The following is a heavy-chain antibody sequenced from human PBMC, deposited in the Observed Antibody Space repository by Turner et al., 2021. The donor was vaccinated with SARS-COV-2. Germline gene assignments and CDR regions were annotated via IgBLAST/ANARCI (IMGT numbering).Heavy chain of an antibody. CDR3: VRDRGRSKGWFDH. D-gene: IGHD3-10*01. CDR1: GVDISDNY. J-gene: IGHJ5*02. CDR2: IYAGGNT. Sequence: VQLVESGGDLVQPGGSLRLSCAISGVDISDNYVAWIRQTPGTGLEWVSIIYAGGNTYYGDSVRGRFTISRDISKNSIYLQMNSLRAEDTALYYCVRDRGRSKGWFDHWGQGTLVTVSS. V-gene: IGHV3-66*01.